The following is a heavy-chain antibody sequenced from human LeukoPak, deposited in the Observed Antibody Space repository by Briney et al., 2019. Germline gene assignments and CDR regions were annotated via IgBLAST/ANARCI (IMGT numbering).Heavy chain of an antibody. Sequence: SETLSLTCTVSGGSISSSSYYWGWIRRPPGKGLEWIGTIYYSGSTYYNPSLKSRVTISEDTSKNQFSLKLSSVTAADTAVYYCARPAYGSGSYSGFDYWGQGTLVTVSS. CDR3: ARPAYGSGSYSGFDY. J-gene: IGHJ4*02. V-gene: IGHV4-39*01. CDR2: IYYSGST. D-gene: IGHD3-10*01. CDR1: GGSISSSSYY.